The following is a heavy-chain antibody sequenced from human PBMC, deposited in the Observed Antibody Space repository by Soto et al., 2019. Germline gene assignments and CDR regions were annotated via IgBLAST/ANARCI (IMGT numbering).Heavy chain of an antibody. Sequence: SETLSLTSTVSCDSICGSSYSWGWKRQPPGKGLEWIGNIYYSGSTYHNPSLKSRVTISVDTSKNQFSLKLSSVTAADTAVYCCARFRYYYEGRGYFSFDYWGQGTPVTGSS. J-gene: IGHJ4*02. CDR1: CDSICGSSYS. V-gene: IGHV4-39*01. CDR2: IYYSGST. D-gene: IGHD3-22*01. CDR3: ARFRYYYEGRGYFSFDY.